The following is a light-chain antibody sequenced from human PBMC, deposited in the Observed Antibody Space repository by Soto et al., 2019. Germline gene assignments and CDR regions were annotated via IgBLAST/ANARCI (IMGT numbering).Light chain of an antibody. J-gene: IGLJ3*02. CDR2: EVS. CDR3: SSYARSSTWV. CDR1: SSDVGGYNY. Sequence: QSALTQPASVSGSPGQSITISCTGTSSDVGGYNYVSWYQQYPGKAPKLIIYEVSNRPSGVSNRFSGSKSGNTASLTISGLQAEDEADYYCSSYARSSTWVFGGGTKVTVL. V-gene: IGLV2-14*01.